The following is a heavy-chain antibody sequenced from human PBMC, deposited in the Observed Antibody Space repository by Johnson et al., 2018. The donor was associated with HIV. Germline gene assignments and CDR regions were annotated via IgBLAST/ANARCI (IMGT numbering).Heavy chain of an antibody. J-gene: IGHJ3*02. CDR3: TKGDPVYTNAFDI. Sequence: QVQLVESGGGVVQPGGSLRLSCAASGFTFSSYGMHWVRQAPGKGLEWVAFIRYDGSNKYYEDSVKGRFTISRDNSKNTLYLQMNSLRAEDTAVYCWTKGDPVYTNAFDIWGQGTMVTVSS. CDR1: GFTFSSYG. D-gene: IGHD1-14*01. CDR2: IRYDGSNK. V-gene: IGHV3-30*02.